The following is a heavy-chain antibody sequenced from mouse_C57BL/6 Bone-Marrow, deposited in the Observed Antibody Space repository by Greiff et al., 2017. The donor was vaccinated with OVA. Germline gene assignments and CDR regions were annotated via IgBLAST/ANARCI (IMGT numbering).Heavy chain of an antibody. J-gene: IGHJ2*01. D-gene: IGHD2-4*01. V-gene: IGHV5-9-1*02. CDR2: ISSGGDYI. CDR3: TRGGGTMITYFDY. CDR1: GFTFSSYA. Sequence: EVKLVESGEGLVKPGGSLKLSCAASGFTFSSYAMSWVRQTPEKRLEWVAYISSGGDYIYYADTVKGRFTISRDNARNTLYLQMSSLKSEDTAIYYCTRGGGTMITYFDYWGQGTTLTVSS.